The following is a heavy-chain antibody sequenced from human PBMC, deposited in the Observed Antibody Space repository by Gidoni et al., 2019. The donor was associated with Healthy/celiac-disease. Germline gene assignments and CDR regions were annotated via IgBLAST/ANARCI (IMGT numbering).Heavy chain of an antibody. J-gene: IGHJ2*01. D-gene: IGHD6-13*01. Sequence: EFQRVQYAVEVKMLGATVKTSCKDSGYTFTDYYMHLLQQAPGTEPEWMRLVDPDYADTIYAVKCQGTVTITAYTSTDTAYMELRSLRSEDAAVYYCATRASEAGTIVYFDLWGRGTLVTVSS. CDR1: GYTFTDYY. CDR3: ATRASEAGTIVYFDL. CDR2: VDPDYADT. V-gene: IGHV1-69-2*01.